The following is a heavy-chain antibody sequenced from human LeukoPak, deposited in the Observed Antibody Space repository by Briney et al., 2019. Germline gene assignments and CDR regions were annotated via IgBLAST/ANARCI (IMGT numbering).Heavy chain of an antibody. CDR2: ISGSGGGT. D-gene: IGHD6-19*01. CDR3: AKTTTGYSSGRYPGWPVDY. J-gene: IGHJ4*02. CDR1: GFTFGSYA. V-gene: IGHV3-23*01. Sequence: QPGGSLILSCAASGFTFGSYAVSWVRQAPGKGLEWVSGISGSGGGTYYADSVKGRFTISRDNSKNTVYLQMNSLSTEDTAVYHCAKTTTGYSSGRYPGWPVDYWGQGTLVTVSS.